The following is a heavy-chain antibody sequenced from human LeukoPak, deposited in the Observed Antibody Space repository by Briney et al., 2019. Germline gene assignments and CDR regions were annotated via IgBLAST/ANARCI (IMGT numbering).Heavy chain of an antibody. CDR2: ISGSGGST. J-gene: IGHJ5*02. V-gene: IGHV3-23*01. CDR1: GFTFSSYA. Sequence: GGSLRLSCAASGFTFSSYAMSWVRQAPGKGLEWVSAISGSGGSTYYADSVKGRFTTSRDNSKNTLYLQMNSLRAEDTAVYYCAKARFTMVQGVRGPDWFDPWGQGTLVTVSS. D-gene: IGHD3-10*01. CDR3: AKARFTMVQGVRGPDWFDP.